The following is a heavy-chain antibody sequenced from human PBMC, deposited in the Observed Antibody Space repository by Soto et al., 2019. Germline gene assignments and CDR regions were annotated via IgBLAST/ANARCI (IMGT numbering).Heavy chain of an antibody. CDR1: GASISGFY. Sequence: PSETLSLTCTASGASISGFYWTWVRQPPGKGLDWIGYTFYGGTTNYNPSLKSRVTLSIDTSRNQVSLRVSSVTAADTAVYYCARGGYYDAFGLDLWGQGTSVTVSS. J-gene: IGHJ6*02. V-gene: IGHV4-59*01. CDR2: TFYGGTT. CDR3: ARGGYYDAFGLDL.